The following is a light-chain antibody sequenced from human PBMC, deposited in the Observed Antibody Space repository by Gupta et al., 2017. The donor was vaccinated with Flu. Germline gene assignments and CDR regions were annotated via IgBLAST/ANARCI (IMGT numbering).Light chain of an antibody. V-gene: IGLV2-23*02. CDR2: EVS. CDR3: YAYAGRSTWV. J-gene: IGLJ2*01. CDR1: SSDVGNSNL. Sequence: ITISCTGTSSDVGNSNLVSWYPQHPGSAPKLISYEVSERPSGVSNRFSGSKSGNTASLTISGLQADDEADYFCYAYAGRSTWVFGGGTQLT.